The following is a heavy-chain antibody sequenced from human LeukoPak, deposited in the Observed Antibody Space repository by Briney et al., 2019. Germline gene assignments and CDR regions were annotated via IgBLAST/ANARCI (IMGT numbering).Heavy chain of an antibody. CDR3: ARSPTRSYGSGTYFDF. CDR2: INHSGST. D-gene: IGHD3-10*01. Sequence: SETLSLTCAVYGGSFSGYYWSWIRQPPGKGLEWIGEINHSGSTNYNPSLKSRVIISVDTSKNQFSLKLSSVTAADTAVYYCARSPTRSYGSGTYFDFWGQGTLVTVSS. V-gene: IGHV4-34*01. CDR1: GGSFSGYY. J-gene: IGHJ4*02.